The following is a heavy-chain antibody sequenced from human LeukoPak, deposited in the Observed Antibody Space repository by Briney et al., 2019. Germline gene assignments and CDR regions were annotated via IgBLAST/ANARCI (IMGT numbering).Heavy chain of an antibody. CDR2: ISPGGPT. J-gene: IGHJ4*02. V-gene: IGHV3-23*01. D-gene: IGHD4-23*01. Sequence: GGTLRLSCAASGFTFSSYGMNWVRQAPGKGLEWVSGISPGGPTYYADSVKGRFTISRDDSKNTLYLQMNSLRAEDTAVYYCARDSYYDYGGFDYWGQGTLVTVSS. CDR3: ARDSYYDYGGFDY. CDR1: GFTFSSYG.